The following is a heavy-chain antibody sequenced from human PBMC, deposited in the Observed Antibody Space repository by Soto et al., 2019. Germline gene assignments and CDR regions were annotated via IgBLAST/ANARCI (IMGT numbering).Heavy chain of an antibody. CDR2: IYDSGT. D-gene: IGHD3-10*01. CDR3: ASDLWLGYFDY. CDR1: GGSINNYY. Sequence: QVQLQESGPGLVKPSETLSLTCTVSGGSINNYYWSWIRRPPGKGLEWIGYIYDSGTNYNPSLKSRVTISLDTSKNQFSLKLSSVTAADTAVYYCASDLWLGYFDYWGQGTLVTVSS. J-gene: IGHJ4*02. V-gene: IGHV4-59*12.